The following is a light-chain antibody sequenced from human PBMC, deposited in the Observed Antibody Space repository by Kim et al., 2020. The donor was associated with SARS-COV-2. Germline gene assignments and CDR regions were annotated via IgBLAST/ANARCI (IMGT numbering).Light chain of an antibody. Sequence: YVQWYQQRPGRAPTTVIYMDNRRPSGVPDRFSGSIDSSSNSASLTISGLRTEDGADYYCQSYDTSDRGVFGGGTQLTVL. V-gene: IGLV6-57*02. CDR1: Y. CDR3: QSYDTSDRGV. J-gene: IGLJ2*01. CDR2: MDN.